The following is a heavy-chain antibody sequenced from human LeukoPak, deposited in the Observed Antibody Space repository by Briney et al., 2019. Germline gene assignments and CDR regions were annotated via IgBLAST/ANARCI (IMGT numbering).Heavy chain of an antibody. D-gene: IGHD1-26*01. J-gene: IGHJ4*02. CDR3: SRESGAFRPFGY. Sequence: SETLSLTCGVSGGSISSTNWWSWVRQPPGQGLEWIGEVSLTGETNYNPSLNGRVTMSLDGSRNQLSLTLTSVTAADTAIYYCSRESGAFRPFGYWGQGTLVIVPP. CDR2: VSLTGET. V-gene: IGHV4-4*02. CDR1: GGSISSTNW.